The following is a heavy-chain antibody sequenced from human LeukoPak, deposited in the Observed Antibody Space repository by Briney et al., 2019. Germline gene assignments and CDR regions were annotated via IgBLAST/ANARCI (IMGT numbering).Heavy chain of an antibody. V-gene: IGHV3-23*01. J-gene: IGHJ4*02. CDR3: RAQRSGFQHLDY. D-gene: IGHD3-22*01. CDR2: ITGSAGRT. CDR1: GFTFSDYA. Sequence: EGSLRLSCAASGFTFSDYAMSWVRQVSGKGLECVSVITGSAGRTFSADTVEGRFTISRDNSKNTLLLHMTGLTADDSAVYYCRAQRSGFQHLDYWGQQGTQVTVSS.